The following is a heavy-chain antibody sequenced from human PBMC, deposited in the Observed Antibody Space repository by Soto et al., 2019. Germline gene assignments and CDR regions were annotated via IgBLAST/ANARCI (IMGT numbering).Heavy chain of an antibody. D-gene: IGHD1-26*01. CDR3: ARGRGSGSYYYGMDV. CDR2: VNHSGST. CDR1: GGSFSGYY. J-gene: IGHJ6*02. Sequence: SETLSLTCAVYGGSFSGYYWSWIRQPPGKGLEWIGEVNHSGSTNYNPSLKSRVTISVDTSKNQFSLKLSSVTAADTAVYYCARGRGSGSYYYGMDVWGQGTTVTVSS. V-gene: IGHV4-34*01.